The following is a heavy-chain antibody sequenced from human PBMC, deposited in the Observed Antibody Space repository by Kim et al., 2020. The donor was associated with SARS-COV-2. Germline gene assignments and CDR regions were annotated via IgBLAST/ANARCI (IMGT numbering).Heavy chain of an antibody. CDR1: GFTFSSYG. Sequence: GGSLRLSCAASGFTFSSYGMHWVRQAPGKGLEWVAVIWYDGSNKYYADSVKGRFTISRDNSKNTLYLQMNSLRAEDTAVYYCARDHGYCSSTSCFPQYYFDYWGQGTLVTVSS. CDR3: ARDHGYCSSTSCFPQYYFDY. D-gene: IGHD2-2*03. V-gene: IGHV3-33*01. J-gene: IGHJ4*02. CDR2: IWYDGSNK.